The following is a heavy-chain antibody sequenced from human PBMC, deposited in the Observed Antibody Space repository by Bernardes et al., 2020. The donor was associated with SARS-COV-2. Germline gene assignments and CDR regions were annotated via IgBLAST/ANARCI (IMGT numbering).Heavy chain of an antibody. V-gene: IGHV1-24*01. CDR3: ATATGGGSGSHKNYYYYYGMDV. CDR1: GYTLTEFS. CDR2: FDPEDGET. Sequence: ASVKVSCKVSGYTLTEFSMHWVRQAPGKGLEWMGGFDPEDGETIYAQKFQGRVTMTEDTSTDTAYMELSSLRSEDTAVYYCATATGGGSGSHKNYYYYYGMDVWGQGTTVTVSS. D-gene: IGHD3-10*01. J-gene: IGHJ6*02.